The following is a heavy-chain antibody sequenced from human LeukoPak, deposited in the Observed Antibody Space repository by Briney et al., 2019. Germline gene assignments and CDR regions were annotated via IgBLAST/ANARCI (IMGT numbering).Heavy chain of an antibody. CDR2: IYTSGST. V-gene: IGHV4-4*07. CDR1: GGSISSYY. Sequence: SETLSLTCTVSGGSISSYYWSWIRQPAGKGLEWIGRIYTSGSTNYNPSLKRRVTMSVDTSKNQFSLKLSSVTAADTAVYYCAREGQPEDYFDYWGQGTLVTVSS. J-gene: IGHJ4*02. CDR3: AREGQPEDYFDY. D-gene: IGHD1-14*01.